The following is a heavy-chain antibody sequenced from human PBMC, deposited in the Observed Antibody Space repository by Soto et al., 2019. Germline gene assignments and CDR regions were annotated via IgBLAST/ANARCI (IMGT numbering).Heavy chain of an antibody. D-gene: IGHD3-22*01. CDR1: GYTFTGYA. Sequence: QVQLVQSGAEEKKPGASVKVSCKASGYTFTGYAMHWVRQAPGQRLEWMGWINAGNGNTKYSQKFQGRVTITRDTSASAAYMGLSSLSSEDTAVYYFARAVAVVADFDYWGQGTLVTFSS. CDR2: INAGNGNT. V-gene: IGHV1-3*05. J-gene: IGHJ4*02. CDR3: ARAVAVVADFDY.